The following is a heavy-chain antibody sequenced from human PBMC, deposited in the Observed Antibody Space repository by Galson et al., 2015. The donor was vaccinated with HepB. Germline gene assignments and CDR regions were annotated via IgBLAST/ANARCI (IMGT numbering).Heavy chain of an antibody. V-gene: IGHV4-39*01. CDR1: GGSISSSSYY. J-gene: IGHJ5*01. CDR3: ARRGLREYSSGWFDY. Sequence: SETLSLTCTVSGGSISSSSYYWGWIRQPPGKGLEWIGSIYYSGSTYYNPSLKSRVTISVDTSKNQFSLKLSSVTAADTAVYYCARRGLREYSSGWFDYWGQGTLVTVSS. CDR2: IYYSGST. D-gene: IGHD6-19*01.